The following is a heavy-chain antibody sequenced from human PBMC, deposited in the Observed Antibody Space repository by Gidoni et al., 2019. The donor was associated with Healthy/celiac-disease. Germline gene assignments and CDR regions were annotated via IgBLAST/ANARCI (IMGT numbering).Heavy chain of an antibody. CDR3: ARWKISSIAAAPDY. D-gene: IGHD6-13*01. J-gene: IGHJ4*02. V-gene: IGHV4-61*01. CDR1: GGSVSSGSYY. CDR2: IYYSGST. Sequence: QVQLQESGPGLVKPSETLSLTCTVSGGSVSSGSYYWSWIRQPPGKGLEWIGYIYYSGSTNYNPSLKSRVTISVDTSKNQFSLKLSSVTAADTAVYYCARWKISSIAAAPDYWGQGTLVTVSS.